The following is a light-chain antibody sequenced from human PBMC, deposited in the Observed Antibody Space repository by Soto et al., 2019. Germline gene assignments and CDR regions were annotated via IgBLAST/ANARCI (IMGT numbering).Light chain of an antibody. CDR2: GAS. CDR3: QQYGGSPCT. J-gene: IGKJ1*01. Sequence: EIVLTQSPSTLSSSPGERATLSCRASQSVSNNFLAWYQQKPGQAPRLLMYGASNRATGIPDRFSGSGSGTDFTLTISRLEPEDFAVYYCQQYGGSPCTFGLGTKVDIK. CDR1: QSVSNNF. V-gene: IGKV3-20*01.